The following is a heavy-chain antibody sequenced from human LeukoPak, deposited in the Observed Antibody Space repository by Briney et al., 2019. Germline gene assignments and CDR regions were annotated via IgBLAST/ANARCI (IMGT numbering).Heavy chain of an antibody. CDR1: GFTFSGHW. CDR3: ARDWDDSSGYYYFDY. J-gene: IGHJ4*02. D-gene: IGHD3-22*01. Sequence: GGSLRLSCAASGFTFSGHWMHWVRQAPGKGLEWVAVIWYDGSNKYYADSVRGRFTISRDNSKNTLYLQMNSLEAEDTAVYYCARDWDDSSGYYYFDYWGQGTLVTVSS. V-gene: IGHV3-33*08. CDR2: IWYDGSNK.